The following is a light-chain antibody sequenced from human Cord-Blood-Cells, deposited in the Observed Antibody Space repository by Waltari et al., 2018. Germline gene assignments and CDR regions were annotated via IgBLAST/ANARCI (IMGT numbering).Light chain of an antibody. CDR3: SSYTSSSTRV. J-gene: IGLJ3*02. CDR1: SSDVGGYNS. Sequence: QSALTQPASVSGSPGQSITISCTGTSSDVGGYNSVSWYQQHPGKAPKRMIYDVSNRPSGVSNRFSGSKSGNTASLTISGLQAEDEADYYCSSYTSSSTRVFGGGTKLTVL. CDR2: DVS. V-gene: IGLV2-14*03.